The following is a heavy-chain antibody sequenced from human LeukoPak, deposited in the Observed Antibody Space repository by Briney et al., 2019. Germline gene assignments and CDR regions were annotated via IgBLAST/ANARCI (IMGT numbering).Heavy chain of an antibody. CDR1: GGSISNYY. CDR2: IYDGRNT. Sequence: PSETLSLTCSVSGGSISNYYWSWIRQPAGKGLEWIGRIYDGRNTDHNPSLKSRVTMSLDSSKNQFSLRLTSVTAADTAVYYCAREHKDYDGDGYYYGYWGQGTLVTVSS. D-gene: IGHD2-21*02. V-gene: IGHV4-4*07. CDR3: AREHKDYDGDGYYYGY. J-gene: IGHJ4*02.